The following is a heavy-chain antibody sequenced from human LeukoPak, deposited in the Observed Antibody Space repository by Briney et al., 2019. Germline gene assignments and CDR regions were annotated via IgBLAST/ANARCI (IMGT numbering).Heavy chain of an antibody. CDR2: ISSSVSSSSVSTT. CDR1: GFTFSTYS. CDR3: ARDPEALDY. J-gene: IGHJ4*02. V-gene: IGHV3-48*02. Sequence: AGGSLRLSCAASGFTFSTYSMNWVRQAPGKGLEWVSYISSSVSSSSVSTTHYADSVKGRFTISRDNAKNSLYLQMNSLRDEDTAVYYCARDPEALDYWGQGTLVTVSS.